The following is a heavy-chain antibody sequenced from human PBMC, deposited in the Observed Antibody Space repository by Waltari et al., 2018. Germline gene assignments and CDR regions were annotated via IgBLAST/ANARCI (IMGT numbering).Heavy chain of an antibody. D-gene: IGHD2-2*01. CDR1: GGSISSSNW. J-gene: IGHJ3*02. Sequence: QVQLQESGPGLVKPSGTLSLTCAVYGGSISSSNWWSWVRQPPGKGLEWIGEIYHSGSTNYNPSLKSRVTISVDKSENQFSLKLSSVTAADTAVYYCARGRNQLLWKHAFDIWGQGTMVTVSS. V-gene: IGHV4-4*02. CDR3: ARGRNQLLWKHAFDI. CDR2: IYHSGST.